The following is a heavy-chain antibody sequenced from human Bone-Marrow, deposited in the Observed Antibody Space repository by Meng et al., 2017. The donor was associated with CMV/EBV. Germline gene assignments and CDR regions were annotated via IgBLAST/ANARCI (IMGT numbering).Heavy chain of an antibody. D-gene: IGHD2/OR15-2a*01. J-gene: IGHJ6*02. CDR3: ARDLGQYWSSSGYYYSGMDV. CDR2: IYYSGST. CDR1: GGSISSYY. V-gene: IGHV4-59*12. Sequence: SETLSLTCTVSGGSISSYYWSWIRQPPGKGLEWIGYIYYSGSTNYNPSLKSRVTISVDTSKNQFSLKLTSVTAADTAVYYCARDLGQYWSSSGYYYSGMDVWGQGTTVTVSS.